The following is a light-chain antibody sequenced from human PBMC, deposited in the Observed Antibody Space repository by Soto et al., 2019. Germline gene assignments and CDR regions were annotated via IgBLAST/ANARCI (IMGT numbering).Light chain of an antibody. CDR3: QQSHSAPLT. J-gene: IGKJ4*01. V-gene: IGKV1-39*01. CDR1: QNIGTH. Sequence: DVQMTQSPSSLSASVGDRVTISCRSSQNIGTHLNWYQHKPGRAPKLLIYAASTLQSEVTSRFSGSVSGTDFTLTISGLQAEDFATYACQQSHSAPLTFGGGTKVEIK. CDR2: AAS.